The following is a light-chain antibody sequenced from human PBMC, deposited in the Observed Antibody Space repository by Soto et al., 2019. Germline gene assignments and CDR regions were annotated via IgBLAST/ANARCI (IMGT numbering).Light chain of an antibody. Sequence: QSALTQPASVTGSPGQSITISCSGTSEDVGGYNYVSWYQHHPAKGPKLMIYEVSNRPSGLSDRFSGSKSGNTASLTISGLRAEDEADYYCSSYTSSNTLVFGSGTKLTVL. V-gene: IGLV2-14*01. J-gene: IGLJ1*01. CDR2: EVS. CDR3: SSYTSSNTLV. CDR1: SEDVGGYNY.